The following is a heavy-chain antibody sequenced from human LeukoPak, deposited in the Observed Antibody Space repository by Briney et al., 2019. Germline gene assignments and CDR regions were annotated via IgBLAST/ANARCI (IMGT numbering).Heavy chain of an antibody. Sequence: SETLSLTCTVSGGSISSYYWSWIRQPAGKGLGWIGYMYYSGTIKYNPSLKSRVTISVDTSKNQFSLQLSSVTAADTAMYYCARAWAADYFDYWGQGTLVTVSS. CDR2: MYYSGTI. V-gene: IGHV4-59*01. CDR1: GGSISSYY. J-gene: IGHJ4*02. CDR3: ARAWAADYFDY.